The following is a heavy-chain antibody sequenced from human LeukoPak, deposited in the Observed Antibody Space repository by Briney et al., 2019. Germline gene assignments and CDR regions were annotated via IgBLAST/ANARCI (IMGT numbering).Heavy chain of an antibody. J-gene: IGHJ4*02. CDR3: ARDRLVRQFDY. D-gene: IGHD3-9*01. CDR2: TWSAETSK. CDR1: GLTFSSYG. V-gene: IGHV3-33*01. Sequence: PGGSLRLSCAPSGLTFSSYGMHGVRQVPGKGLEGVAVTWSAETSKKYADSVKGRFAISRDNSKNTLYLEMNSLRVEDTAIYYCARDRLVRQFDYWGQGTLVTVSS.